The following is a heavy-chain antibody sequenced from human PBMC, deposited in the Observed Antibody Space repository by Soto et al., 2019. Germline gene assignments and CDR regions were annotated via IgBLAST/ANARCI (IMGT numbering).Heavy chain of an antibody. CDR3: ANVPIWCSSTSCYTEGFDY. Sequence: EVQLLDSGGGLVQPWGSLRLSCTASGFTFSDYAMSWVRQPPGKGLEWVSVISAGGSTYYADSVKGRFTVSRATSKNTLYLQMNSLRAEDTAVYYCANVPIWCSSTSCYTEGFDYWGQGTLVTVSS. J-gene: IGHJ4*02. CDR1: GFTFSDYA. CDR2: ISAGGST. D-gene: IGHD2-2*02. V-gene: IGHV3-23*01.